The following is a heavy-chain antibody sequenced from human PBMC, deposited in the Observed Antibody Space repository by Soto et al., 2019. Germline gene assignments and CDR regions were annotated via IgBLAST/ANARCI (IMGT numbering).Heavy chain of an antibody. CDR2: SKNKVSGYAT. D-gene: IGHD3-16*01. V-gene: IGHV3-72*01. Sequence: EVQLVESGGGLVQPGGSLRLSCAASGFTFSEYYMDWVRQAPGKGLEWVGRSKNKVSGYATEDAAAEKSRFTNPRDDSKKSQYLQMNSLKSEDTAANYCASAMTFGGVMDNLGQGTLVTVTS. J-gene: IGHJ4*02. CDR1: GFTFSEYY. CDR3: ASAMTFGGVMDN.